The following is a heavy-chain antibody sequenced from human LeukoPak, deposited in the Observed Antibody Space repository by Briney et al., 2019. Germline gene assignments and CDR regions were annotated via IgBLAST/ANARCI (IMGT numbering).Heavy chain of an antibody. CDR3: AKDLLAYFGGDCYCMAFDY. Sequence: GGPQILSCAAYGFSFSSYGMHWVRQAPGKALEWAAVIWYDGNNKYYADSVKGRFTIFRDSSKNTLYLQMNSRRGEDTAVYYCAKDLLAYFGGDCYCMAFDYWGQGTLVTVSS. CDR2: IWYDGNNK. J-gene: IGHJ4*02. V-gene: IGHV3-33*06. D-gene: IGHD2-21*02. CDR1: GFSFSSYG.